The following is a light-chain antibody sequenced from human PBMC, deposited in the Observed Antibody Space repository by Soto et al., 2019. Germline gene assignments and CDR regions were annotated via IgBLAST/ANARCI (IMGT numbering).Light chain of an antibody. CDR3: CSSAGGGTYV. CDR1: SSDVGSYDL. V-gene: IGLV2-23*02. J-gene: IGLJ1*01. CDR2: EVT. Sequence: QSVLNQAASVSGAPGQAIRISCTGTSSDVGSYDLVSWYQQHPGKAPKLMIYEVTKRPSGVSSRFSGSKSGNTASLTISGLQAEDDADYYCCSSAGGGTYVFGTGTKVTVL.